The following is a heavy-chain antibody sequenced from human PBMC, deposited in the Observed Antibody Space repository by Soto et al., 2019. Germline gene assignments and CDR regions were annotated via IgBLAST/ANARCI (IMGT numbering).Heavy chain of an antibody. V-gene: IGHV3-48*02. D-gene: IGHD2-15*01. CDR2: ISSSSSTI. J-gene: IGHJ4*02. CDR3: ARRYCSAGTCYLDY. CDR1: GFTFSSYS. Sequence: EVQLVGSGGGLVQPGGSLRLSCAASGFTFSSYSMNWVRQAPGKGLEWVSYISSSSSTIYYADSVKGRFTISRDNAKDSLYLQMNSLRDEDTAVYYCARRYCSAGTCYLDYWGQGTLVTVSS.